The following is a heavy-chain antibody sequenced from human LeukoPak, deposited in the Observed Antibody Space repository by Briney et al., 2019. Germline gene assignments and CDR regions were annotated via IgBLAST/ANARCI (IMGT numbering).Heavy chain of an antibody. CDR2: IRTEPKNFAT. CDR1: GFSLSDSA. V-gene: IGHV3-73*01. D-gene: IGHD2-15*01. Sequence: GGSLKLSCAGSGFSLSDSAMHWVRQASGKGLEWVGRIRTEPKNFATAYAASVRGRFTISRDDSRKTAFLHMNGLKVEDSAVFYCYSTNSSPGGNWFDPWAREPWSPSPQ. J-gene: IGHJ5*02. CDR3: YSTNSSPGGNWFDP.